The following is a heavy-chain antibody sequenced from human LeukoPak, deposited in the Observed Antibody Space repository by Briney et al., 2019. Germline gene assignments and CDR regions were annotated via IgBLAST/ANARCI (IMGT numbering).Heavy chain of an antibody. CDR1: GFTFSTYV. V-gene: IGHV3-30*18. J-gene: IGHJ4*02. D-gene: IGHD5-18*01. Sequence: GRSLRLSCVASGFTFSTYVMHWVRQAPGKGLEWVAVTAYDGTNKYYTDSVKGRFTISRDNSKNTLYLQMSSLRAEDTAVYYCAKTPQAYSFGFPFYFDYWGQGTLVTVSS. CDR3: AKTPQAYSFGFPFYFDY. CDR2: TAYDGTNK.